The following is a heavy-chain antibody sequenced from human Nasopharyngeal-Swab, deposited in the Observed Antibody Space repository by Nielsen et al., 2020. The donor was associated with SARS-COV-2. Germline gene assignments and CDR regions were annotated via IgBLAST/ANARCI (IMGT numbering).Heavy chain of an antibody. CDR1: GFTFSSYS. Sequence: LSLTCAASGFTFSSYSMNWVRQAPGKGLEWVSYISSSSSTIYYADSVKGRFTISRDNAKNSLYLQMNSLRAEDTAVYYCARGGGSYYNWFDPWGQGTLVTVSS. CDR2: ISSSSSTI. V-gene: IGHV3-48*04. D-gene: IGHD2-15*01. CDR3: ARGGGSYYNWFDP. J-gene: IGHJ5*02.